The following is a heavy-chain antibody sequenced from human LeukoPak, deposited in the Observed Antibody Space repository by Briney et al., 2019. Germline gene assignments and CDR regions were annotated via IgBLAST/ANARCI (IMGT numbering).Heavy chain of an antibody. Sequence: SSETLSLTCTVSGGSMTSSVYYWGWIRQPPGKGREWIGSIYYNGSTYYNPSLKSRVTISVDTSKKRFSLRLSSVTAADSAFYYCARGGRSAFDVWGPGTKVIVSS. J-gene: IGHJ3*01. V-gene: IGHV4-39*01. CDR2: IYYNGST. CDR3: ARGGRSAFDV. CDR1: GGSMTSSVYY.